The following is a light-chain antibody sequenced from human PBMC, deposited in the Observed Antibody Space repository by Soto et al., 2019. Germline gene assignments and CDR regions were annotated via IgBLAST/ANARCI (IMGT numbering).Light chain of an antibody. V-gene: IGLV2-14*03. CDR1: SSDVGGYNY. Sequence: QSALTQPASVSGSPGQSITISCTGTSSDVGGYNYVSWYQHHPGKAPKLMIYDVSNRPSGVSNRFSGSKSGNTASLTISGLQAEDEADYYCSSYTSSSTLEVVFGGGTKVTVL. J-gene: IGLJ2*01. CDR3: SSYTSSSTLEVV. CDR2: DVS.